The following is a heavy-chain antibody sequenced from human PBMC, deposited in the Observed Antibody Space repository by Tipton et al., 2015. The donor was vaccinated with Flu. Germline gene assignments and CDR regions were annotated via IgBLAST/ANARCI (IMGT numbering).Heavy chain of an antibody. CDR1: GGSISSGGYY. Sequence: TLSLTCTVSGGSISSGGYYRSWIRQHPGKGLEWIGYIYYSGSTYYNPSLKSRVTISVDTSKNQFSLKLSSVTAADTAVYYCARVRSWSGKSTAAIDYWGQGTLVTVSS. CDR2: IYYSGST. V-gene: IGHV4-31*03. D-gene: IGHD3-3*01. J-gene: IGHJ4*02. CDR3: ARVRSWSGKSTAAIDY.